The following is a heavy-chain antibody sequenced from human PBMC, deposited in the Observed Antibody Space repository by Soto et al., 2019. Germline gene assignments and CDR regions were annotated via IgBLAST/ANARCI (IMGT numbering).Heavy chain of an antibody. V-gene: IGHV3-33*01. Sequence: GGSLRLSCAASGYTFSSHGMHWVRQAPGKGLEWVAVIWYDGSDKYYADSVKGRFTISRDNSKNTLYLQMNSLRAEDTAMYYCARGGGHMFYYFDYWGQGTLVTVSS. CDR3: ARGGGHMFYYFDY. J-gene: IGHJ4*02. CDR1: GYTFSSHG. D-gene: IGHD5-18*01. CDR2: IWYDGSDK.